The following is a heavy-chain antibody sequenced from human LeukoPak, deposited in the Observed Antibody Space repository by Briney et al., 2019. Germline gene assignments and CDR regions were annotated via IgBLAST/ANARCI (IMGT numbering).Heavy chain of an antibody. CDR2: INAGNGNT. V-gene: IGHV1-3*01. CDR1: GYTFTTYA. CDR3: ARDHSELWFGELSGGAFDI. Sequence: GASVKVSCKASGYTFTTYALHWVRQAPGQRLEWMGWINAGNGNTKYSQRFQGRVTITRDTSASTAYMELSSLRSEGTAVYYCARDHSELWFGELSGGAFDIWGQGTMVTVSS. D-gene: IGHD3-10*01. J-gene: IGHJ3*02.